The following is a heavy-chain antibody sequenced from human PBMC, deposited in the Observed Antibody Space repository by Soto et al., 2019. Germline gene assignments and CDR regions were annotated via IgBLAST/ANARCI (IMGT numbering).Heavy chain of an antibody. D-gene: IGHD6-19*01. CDR3: AKNPSVAVGYYDL. CDR2: ISGSGDST. CDR1: GFIFGSYA. Sequence: WGSLRLSCVASGFIFGSYAMSWVRQAPGRGLEWVSAISGSGDSTYYADSVKGRFTISRDNSKNTLYLQMNSLRAEDTALYYCAKNPSVAVGYYDLWGQGTLVTVSS. J-gene: IGHJ5*02. V-gene: IGHV3-23*01.